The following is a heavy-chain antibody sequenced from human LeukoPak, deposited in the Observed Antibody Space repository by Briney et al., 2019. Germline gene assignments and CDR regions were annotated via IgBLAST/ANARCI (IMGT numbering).Heavy chain of an antibody. J-gene: IGHJ4*02. CDR3: ARESPSVAATRLFDY. Sequence: PSETLSLTCTVSGGSISSSSYYWGWIRQPPGKGLEWIGSIYYSGSTYYNPSLKSRVTISVDTSKNQFSLKLSSVTAADTAVYYCARESPSVAATRLFDYWGQGTLVTVSS. D-gene: IGHD6-19*01. V-gene: IGHV4-39*07. CDR2: IYYSGST. CDR1: GGSISSSSYY.